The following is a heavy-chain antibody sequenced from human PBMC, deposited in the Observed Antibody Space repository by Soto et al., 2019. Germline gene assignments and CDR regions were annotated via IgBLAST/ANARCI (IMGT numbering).Heavy chain of an antibody. Sequence: SETLSLTCIVSGGSISGYYWSWIRQPAGKELEWIGRIYSDGTTNYNPSLKGRGTMSVDTSKKQISLKLTSVTAADTAMYYCARDRGYRSGSFGSWGQGVLVTSPQ. D-gene: IGHD5-18*01. CDR2: IYSDGTT. J-gene: IGHJ5*02. CDR3: ARDRGYRSGSFGS. CDR1: GGSISGYY. V-gene: IGHV4-4*07.